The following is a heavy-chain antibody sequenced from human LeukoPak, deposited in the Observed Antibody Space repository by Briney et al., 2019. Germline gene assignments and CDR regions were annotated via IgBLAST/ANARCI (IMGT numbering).Heavy chain of an antibody. CDR3: ARGFHDYGAPGDY. V-gene: IGHV3-30-3*01. D-gene: IGHD4-17*01. CDR1: GFTFSSYA. CDR2: ISYDGSNK. J-gene: IGHJ4*02. Sequence: GGSLRLSCAASGFTFSSYAMHWVRQAPGKGLEWVAVISYDGSNKYCADSVKGRFTISRDNSKNTLYLQMNSLRAEDTAVYYCARGFHDYGAPGDYWGQGTLVTVSS.